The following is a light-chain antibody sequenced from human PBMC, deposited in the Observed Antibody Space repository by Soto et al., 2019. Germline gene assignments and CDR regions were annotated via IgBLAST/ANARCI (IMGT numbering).Light chain of an antibody. J-gene: IGLJ3*02. V-gene: IGLV1-40*01. Sequence: QSVLTQPPSVSGAPGQRVTISCTGSSSNIGAGYDVHWYQQLPGTAPKLLIFGNSNRPSGVPDRFSGSKSGISASLAITGLQAEDEADYYCQSYDSSLSVPWLFGGGTKLTVL. CDR3: QSYDSSLSVPWL. CDR1: SSNIGAGYD. CDR2: GNS.